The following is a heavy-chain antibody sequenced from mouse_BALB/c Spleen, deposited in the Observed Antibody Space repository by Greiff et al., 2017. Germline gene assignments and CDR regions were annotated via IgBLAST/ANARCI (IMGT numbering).Heavy chain of an antibody. D-gene: IGHD2-4*01. Sequence: EVKLMESGGGLVQPGGSRKLSCAASGFTFSSFGMHWVRQAPEKGLEWVAYISSGSSTIYYADTVKGRFTISRDNPKNTLFLQMTRLRSEDTAMYYCARAGYYDAYFDYWGQGTTLTGSS. CDR1: GFTFSSFG. CDR3: ARAGYYDAYFDY. J-gene: IGHJ2*01. CDR2: ISSGSSTI. V-gene: IGHV5-17*02.